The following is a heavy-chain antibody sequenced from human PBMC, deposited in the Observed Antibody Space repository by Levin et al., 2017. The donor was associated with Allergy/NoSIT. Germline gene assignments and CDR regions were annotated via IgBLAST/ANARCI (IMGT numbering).Heavy chain of an antibody. Sequence: GGSLRLSCAASGFSFSTYGIQWVRQAPGKGLEWVALITSDGVNKYYADPVKGRFTISRDNSKNTVYLQMNSLRAEDTAVYYCAKGGDFDYWGQGSLVTVSS. CDR2: ITSDGVNK. CDR1: GFSFSTYG. CDR3: AKGGDFDY. D-gene: IGHD1-26*01. V-gene: IGHV3-30*18. J-gene: IGHJ4*02.